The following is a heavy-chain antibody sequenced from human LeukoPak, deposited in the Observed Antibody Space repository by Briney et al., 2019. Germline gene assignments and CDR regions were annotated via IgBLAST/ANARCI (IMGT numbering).Heavy chain of an antibody. CDR2: IKQDGSEK. D-gene: IGHD6-13*01. V-gene: IGHV3-7*05. CDR3: SLEGSSWYRYFQH. CDR1: GFTFGDYW. Sequence: GGSLRLSCVTSGFTFGDYWMNWVRQAPGKGPEWVANIKQDGSEKYYVDSVKGRFTISRDNAKNSLYLQMNSLRAEDTAVYYSSLEGSSWYRYFQHWGQGTLVTVS. J-gene: IGHJ1*01.